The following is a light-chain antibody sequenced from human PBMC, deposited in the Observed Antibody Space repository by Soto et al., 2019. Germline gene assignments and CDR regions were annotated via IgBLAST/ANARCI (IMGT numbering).Light chain of an antibody. V-gene: IGKV4-1*01. CDR1: RSVLHRSKNKNY. CDR2: WAS. J-gene: IGKJ5*01. CDR3: QQYNNWPLIT. Sequence: DIVMTYSPELLAVSLGETATINCKTSRSVLHRSKNKNYLGWYQKKAGQPPKLLIYWASTRATGIPARFSGSGSGTEFTLTISSLQSEDFAVYYCQQYNNWPLITFGQGTRLEIK.